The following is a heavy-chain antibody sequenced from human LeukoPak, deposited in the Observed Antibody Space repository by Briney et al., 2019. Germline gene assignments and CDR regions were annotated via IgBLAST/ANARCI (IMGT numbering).Heavy chain of an antibody. CDR1: GGSFSGYY. CDR3: ARGWGSSWPDAFDI. Sequence: SETLSLTCAVYGGSFSGYYWSWIRQPPGKGLEWIGEINHSGSTNYNPSLKSRVTISVDTSKNQFSLKLSSVTAADTAVYYCARGWGSSWPDAFDIWGQGTLVTVSS. J-gene: IGHJ3*02. D-gene: IGHD6-13*01. CDR2: INHSGST. V-gene: IGHV4-34*01.